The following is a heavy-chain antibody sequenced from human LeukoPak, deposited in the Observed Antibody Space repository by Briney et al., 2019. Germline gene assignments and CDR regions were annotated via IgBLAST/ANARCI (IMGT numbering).Heavy chain of an antibody. J-gene: IGHJ4*02. Sequence: QPGGSLRLSCAASGFNFSTYGMHWVRQAPGKGLEWVAVISYDGSYIQYADSVQGRFIVSRHNSKNTLYLQMNSLRAEDAAVYYCAKDYFRWSGAPASMWGRGVLVTVSS. CDR1: GFNFSTYG. CDR2: ISYDGSYI. V-gene: IGHV3-30*18. D-gene: IGHD2/OR15-2a*01. CDR3: AKDYFRWSGAPASM.